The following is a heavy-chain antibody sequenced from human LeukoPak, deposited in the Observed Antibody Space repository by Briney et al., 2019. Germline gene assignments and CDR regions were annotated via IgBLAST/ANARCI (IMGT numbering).Heavy chain of an antibody. CDR3: AKDPPPYCSGGSCYPSHYFDY. Sequence: GGSLRLSCAASGFTFSSYSMNWVRQAPGKGLEWVSYISSSSSTIYYADSVKGRFTISRDNAKNSLYLQMNSLRAEDTAVYYCAKDPPPYCSGGSCYPSHYFDYWGQGTLVTVSS. J-gene: IGHJ4*02. CDR2: ISSSSSTI. CDR1: GFTFSSYS. D-gene: IGHD2-15*01. V-gene: IGHV3-48*01.